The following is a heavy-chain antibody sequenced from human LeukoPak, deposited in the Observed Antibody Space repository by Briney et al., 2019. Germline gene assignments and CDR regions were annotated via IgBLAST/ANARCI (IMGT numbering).Heavy chain of an antibody. V-gene: IGHV3-9*01. D-gene: IGHD6-6*01. CDR3: AKDLEYSSSSDGMDV. CDR2: ISWNSGSI. Sequence: GGSLRLSCAASGFTFDDYAMNWVRKAPGKGLEWVSGISWNSGSIGYADSVKGRFTISRDNAKNSLYLQMNSLRAEDTALYYCAKDLEYSSSSDGMDVWGQGTTVTVSS. CDR1: GFTFDDYA. J-gene: IGHJ6*02.